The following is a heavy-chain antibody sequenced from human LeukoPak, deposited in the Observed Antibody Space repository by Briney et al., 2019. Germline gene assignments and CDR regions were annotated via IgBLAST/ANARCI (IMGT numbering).Heavy chain of an antibody. Sequence: GESLKISCKGSGYSFTSYWISWVRQMPGKGLEWMGRIDPSDSYTNYSPPFQGHVTISADKSISTAYLQWSSLKASDTAMYYCARSGILTGYYIDYWGQGTLVTVSS. CDR3: ARSGILTGYYIDY. V-gene: IGHV5-10-1*01. CDR2: IDPSDSYT. J-gene: IGHJ4*02. CDR1: GYSFTSYW. D-gene: IGHD3-9*01.